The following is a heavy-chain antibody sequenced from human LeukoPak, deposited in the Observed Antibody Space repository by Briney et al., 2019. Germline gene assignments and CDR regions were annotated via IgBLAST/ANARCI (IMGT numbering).Heavy chain of an antibody. Sequence: ASVKVSCTASGGTFSSYAISWVRQAPGQGLEWMGGIIPIFGTANYAQKFQGRVTITADESTSTAYMELSSLRSEDTAVYYCASDVRSGGSCYTFWGQGTLVTVSS. V-gene: IGHV1-69*13. D-gene: IGHD2-15*01. CDR1: GGTFSSYA. J-gene: IGHJ4*02. CDR2: IIPIFGTA. CDR3: ASDVRSGGSCYTF.